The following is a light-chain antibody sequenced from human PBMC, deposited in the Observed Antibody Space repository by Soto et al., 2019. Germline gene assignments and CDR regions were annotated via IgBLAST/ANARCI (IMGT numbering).Light chain of an antibody. CDR2: EGT. J-gene: IGLJ1*01. Sequence: QSALAQPASVSGSPGQSITISCTGTSSDVGSYNLVSWYQQYPGKAPKLMIYEGTRRPSGVSDRFSGSKSGNTASLTISGLKAADEADYYCCSYAVGSTYVFGTGTQLTVL. CDR3: CSYAVGSTYV. CDR1: SSDVGSYNL. V-gene: IGLV2-23*01.